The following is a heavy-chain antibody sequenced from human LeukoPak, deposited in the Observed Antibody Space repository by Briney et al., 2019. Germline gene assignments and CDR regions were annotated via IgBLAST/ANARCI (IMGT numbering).Heavy chain of an antibody. D-gene: IGHD2-2*01. J-gene: IGHJ4*02. CDR2: ISSDGTYI. CDR1: GFTFSFYT. CDR3: AKDRFGCSSTSCYSLDY. Sequence: GGSLRLSCAASGFTFSFYTMSWVRQAPGKGLEWVSSISSDGTYINYADSLKGRFTISRDNSKNTLYLQMNSLRAEDTAVYYCAKDRFGCSSTSCYSLDYWGQGTLVTVSS. V-gene: IGHV3-21*04.